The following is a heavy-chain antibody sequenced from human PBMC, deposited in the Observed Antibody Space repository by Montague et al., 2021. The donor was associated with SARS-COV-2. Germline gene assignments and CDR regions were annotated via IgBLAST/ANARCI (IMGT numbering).Heavy chain of an antibody. CDR3: ARDDPYCTNGVCYTGNWFDP. Sequence: CAISGDSVSSNGAAWNWIRQSPSRGLEWLGRTYYRSKWYNDYAVSVKSRITINPDTSTNQFSLQLNSVTPEDTAVYYCARDDPYCTNGVCYTGNWFDPWGQGTLVTVSS. CDR1: GDSVSSNGAA. V-gene: IGHV6-1*01. J-gene: IGHJ5*02. CDR2: TYYRSKWYN. D-gene: IGHD2-8*01.